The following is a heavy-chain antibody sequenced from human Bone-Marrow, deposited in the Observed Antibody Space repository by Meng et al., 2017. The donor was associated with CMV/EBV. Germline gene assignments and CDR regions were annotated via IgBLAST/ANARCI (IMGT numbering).Heavy chain of an antibody. J-gene: IGHJ5*02. Sequence: SETLSLTCTVSGGSISSSDYYWGWIRQPPGKGLEWIGSIYYSGSTYYNPSLKRRVTISVDTSKNQCSLTLHSVTAADTAVYYCARDLWTMAVTGTDHWYNPWVKGTLATFPS. CDR2: IYYSGST. V-gene: IGHV4-39*07. CDR1: GGSISSSDYY. D-gene: IGHD1/OR15-1a*01. CDR3: ARDLWTMAVTGTDHWYNP.